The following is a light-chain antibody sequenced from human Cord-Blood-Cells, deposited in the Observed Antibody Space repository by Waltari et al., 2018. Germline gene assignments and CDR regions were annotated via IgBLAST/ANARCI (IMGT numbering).Light chain of an antibody. CDR2: DAS. V-gene: IGKV3-11*01. J-gene: IGKJ4*01. CDR3: QQRSNWPLT. CDR1: QSVSSY. Sequence: LTQSPATLSLSPGERATLSCRASQSVSSYLAWYQQKPGQAPRLLIYDASNRATGIPARFSGSGSGTDFTLTISSLEPEDFAVYYCQQRSNWPLTFGGGTKVEIK.